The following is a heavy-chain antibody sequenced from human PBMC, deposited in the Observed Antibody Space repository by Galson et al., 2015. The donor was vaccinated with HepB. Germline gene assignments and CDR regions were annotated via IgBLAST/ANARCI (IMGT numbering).Heavy chain of an antibody. V-gene: IGHV4-61*08. J-gene: IGHJ3*02. CDR3: ARDRRPYYYDSSDKIRRPAFDI. Sequence: ETLSLTCTVSGGSISSGGYYWSWIRQHPGKGLEWIGYIYYSGSTNYNPSLKSRVTTSVDTSKNQFPLKLSSVTAADTAGYYCARDRRPYYYDSSDKIRRPAFDIWGQGTMVTVSS. CDR1: GGSISSGGYY. CDR2: IYYSGST. D-gene: IGHD3-22*01.